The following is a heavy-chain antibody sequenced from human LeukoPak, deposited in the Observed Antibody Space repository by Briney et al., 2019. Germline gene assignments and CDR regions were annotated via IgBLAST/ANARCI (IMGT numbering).Heavy chain of an antibody. J-gene: IGHJ1*01. CDR3: ARERIAVAGTGGSYVPEYFQH. CDR1: GFTFSSYD. V-gene: IGHV3-13*01. CDR2: IGTAGDT. D-gene: IGHD6-19*01. Sequence: GGSLKLSCAASGFTFSSYDMHWVRQATGKGLEWVSAIGTAGDTYYPGSVKGRFTISRENAKNSLYLQMNSLRAGDTAVYYCARERIAVAGTGGSYVPEYFQHWGQGTLVTVSP.